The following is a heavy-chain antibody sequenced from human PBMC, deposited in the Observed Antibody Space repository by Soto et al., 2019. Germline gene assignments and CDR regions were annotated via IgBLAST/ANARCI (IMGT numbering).Heavy chain of an antibody. CDR3: ARDDSRRNYSGMDV. Sequence: KLSETLSLTCTVSGGSISSDDYYWNWIRQRPGKGLEWIGNIYYRGNTNYNPSLKSRIIMSMDMSENQFSPKLTSVTAEDTAVYFCARDDSRRNYSGMDVWGQGTTVTVSS. CDR1: GGSISSDDYY. D-gene: IGHD2-21*01. V-gene: IGHV4-31*03. CDR2: IYYRGNT. J-gene: IGHJ6*02.